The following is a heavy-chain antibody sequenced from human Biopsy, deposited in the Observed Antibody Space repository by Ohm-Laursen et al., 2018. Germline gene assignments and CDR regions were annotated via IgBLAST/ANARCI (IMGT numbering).Heavy chain of an antibody. D-gene: IGHD3-10*01. CDR2: VNPNSGAT. Sequence: SSVKVSCKASGYTFNDYYIHWVRQSPGQGLEWMGWVNPNSGATNSAEKFRGRVTLTKDTSISAVYIELRRLKSDDAAVYFCARDRMTDVFGGPTRTDVFDSWGQGTPVTVSS. J-gene: IGHJ4*02. CDR1: GYTFNDYY. V-gene: IGHV1-2*02. CDR3: ARDRMTDVFGGPTRTDVFDS.